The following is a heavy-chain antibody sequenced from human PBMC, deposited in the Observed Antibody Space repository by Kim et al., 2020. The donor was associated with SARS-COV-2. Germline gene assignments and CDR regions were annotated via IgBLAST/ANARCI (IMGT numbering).Heavy chain of an antibody. CDR3: ARTSSRWDSSDWYPLDY. Sequence: SVKVSCKASGGTFSSYAFSWVRQAPGQGLEWMGGIIPIFGTVNYAQKFQGRVTITADESTTTAYMELSSLRSEDTAVYYCARTSSRWDSSDWYPLDYWGQGTLVTVSS. CDR2: IIPIFGTV. V-gene: IGHV1-69*13. D-gene: IGHD6-19*01. J-gene: IGHJ4*02. CDR1: GGTFSSYA.